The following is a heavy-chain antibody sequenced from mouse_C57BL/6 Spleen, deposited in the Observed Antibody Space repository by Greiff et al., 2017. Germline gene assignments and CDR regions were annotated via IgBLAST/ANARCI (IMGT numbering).Heavy chain of an antibody. Sequence: QVQLQQSGAELVRPGASVQLSCKASGYTFTDYYINWVKQRPGQGLEWIARIYPGSGNTYYNEKFKGKATLTAGKSSSTAYMQLSSLTSEDSAVYFCARDPHSNYHYYAKDYGGKGTSVTVSS. CDR3: ARDPHSNYHYYAKDY. J-gene: IGHJ4*01. D-gene: IGHD2-5*01. V-gene: IGHV1-76*01. CDR1: GYTFTDYY. CDR2: IYPGSGNT.